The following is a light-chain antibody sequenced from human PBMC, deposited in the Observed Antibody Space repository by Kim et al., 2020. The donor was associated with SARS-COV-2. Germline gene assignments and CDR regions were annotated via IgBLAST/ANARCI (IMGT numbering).Light chain of an antibody. CDR1: QSITSR. V-gene: IGKV3-15*01. CDR2: GAS. CDR3: QQYNKWPLT. Sequence: EIVMTQSPATLSVSPGERATLSCRAGQSITSRLAWYQQKPGQAPRLLIYGASTRATGIPARFSGSGSETEFTLTISSLQSEDFAVYYCQQYNKWPLTFGEGTKVDIK. J-gene: IGKJ4*01.